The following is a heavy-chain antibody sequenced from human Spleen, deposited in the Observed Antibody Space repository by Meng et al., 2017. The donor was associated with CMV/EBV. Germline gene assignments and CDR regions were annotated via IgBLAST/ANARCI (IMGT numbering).Heavy chain of an antibody. D-gene: IGHD2-15*01. CDR1: GFIFEDYG. V-gene: IGHV3-20*04. Sequence: GESLKISCAASGFIFEDYGMSWVRQAPGKGLEWVAGITWNGDFTGYADSVKGRFTISRDNAKNSLYLQMNSLRAEDTALYYCAKERCSGGSCYLDYWGQGTLVTVSS. CDR2: ITWNGDFT. J-gene: IGHJ4*02. CDR3: AKERCSGGSCYLDY.